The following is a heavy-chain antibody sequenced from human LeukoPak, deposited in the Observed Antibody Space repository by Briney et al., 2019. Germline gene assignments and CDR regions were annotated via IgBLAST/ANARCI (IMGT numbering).Heavy chain of an antibody. D-gene: IGHD1/OR15-1a*01. CDR1: GFTFSNYA. CDR3: ARNKRRFDQ. Sequence: GGSLRLSCAASGFTFSNYAMSWIRQTPGEGLEWVSYISNRGYSTYYADSVKGRFTISRDNAKNSLYLEMQSLRAEDTAVYYCARNKRRFDQWGQGTVVTVSS. V-gene: IGHV3-11*01. CDR2: ISNRGYST. J-gene: IGHJ4*02.